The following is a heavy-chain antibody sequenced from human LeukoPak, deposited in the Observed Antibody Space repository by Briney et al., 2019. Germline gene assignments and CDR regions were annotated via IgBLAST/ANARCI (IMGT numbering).Heavy chain of an antibody. CDR1: GFTVSSNY. Sequence: GGSLRLSCAASGFTVSSNYMSWVRQAPGKGLEWVSVIYSGGSTYYADSVKGRFTISRDNSKDTLYLQMNSLRAEDTAVYYCAFGYSSSWSLDYWGQGTLVTVSS. J-gene: IGHJ4*02. D-gene: IGHD6-13*01. V-gene: IGHV3-66*01. CDR3: AFGYSSSWSLDY. CDR2: IYSGGST.